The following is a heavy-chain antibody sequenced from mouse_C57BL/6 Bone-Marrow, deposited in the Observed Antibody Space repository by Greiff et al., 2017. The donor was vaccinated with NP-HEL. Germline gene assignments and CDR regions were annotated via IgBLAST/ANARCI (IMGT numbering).Heavy chain of an antibody. CDR2: ISGGGGNT. V-gene: IGHV5-9*01. Sequence: EVKLEESGGGLVKPGGSLKLSCAASGFTFSSYTMSWVRQTPEKRLEWVATISGGGGNTYYPDSVKGRFTISRDNAKNTLYLQMSSLRAEDTALYYCARQGYGSPWYFDVWGTGTTVTVSS. J-gene: IGHJ1*03. CDR3: ARQGYGSPWYFDV. CDR1: GFTFSSYT. D-gene: IGHD1-1*01.